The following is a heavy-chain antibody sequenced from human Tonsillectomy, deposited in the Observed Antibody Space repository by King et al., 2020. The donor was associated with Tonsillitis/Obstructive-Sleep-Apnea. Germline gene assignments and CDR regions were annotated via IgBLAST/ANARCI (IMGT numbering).Heavy chain of an antibody. V-gene: IGHV3-49*05. Sequence: QLVQSGGGFVKPVRSLRLSFTDSVFTFGYFAMSCFRQGTGKGLELVSFIRSKSSGWTIQDAASVKGRFTISRDGSESIAYLQMNSLKTEDTAVYYCTRARDGYDFVLDYWGQGTLVTVSS. CDR1: VFTFGYFA. CDR2: IRSKSSGWTI. CDR3: TRARDGYDFVLDY. J-gene: IGHJ4*02. D-gene: IGHD5-12*01.